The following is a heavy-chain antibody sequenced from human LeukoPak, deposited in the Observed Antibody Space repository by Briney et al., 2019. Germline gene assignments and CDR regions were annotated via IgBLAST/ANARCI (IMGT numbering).Heavy chain of an antibody. CDR2: INPNSGGT. CDR3: ARDLRRYNWNYVEGWLDP. CDR1: GYTFTGYY. V-gene: IGHV1-2*02. J-gene: IGHJ5*02. Sequence: ASVKVSCKASGYTFTGYYMHWVRQAPGQGLEWMGWINPNSGGTNYAQKFQGRVTMTRDTPISTAYMELSRLRSDDTAVYYCARDLRRYNWNYVEGWLDPWGQGTLVTVSS. D-gene: IGHD1-7*01.